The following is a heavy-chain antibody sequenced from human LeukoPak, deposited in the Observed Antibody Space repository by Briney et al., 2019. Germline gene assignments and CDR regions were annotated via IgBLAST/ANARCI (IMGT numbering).Heavy chain of an antibody. Sequence: GGSLRLSCAASGFTVSSNYMSWVRQAPGKGLEWVSVISGSGDNTYYADSVKGRFTISRDNSKNMLYLQMNSLRAEDTAVYYCAKWKYSNSGIDDYWGQGTLVTVSS. V-gene: IGHV3-23*01. CDR2: ISGSGDNT. D-gene: IGHD6-6*01. CDR3: AKWKYSNSGIDDY. J-gene: IGHJ4*02. CDR1: GFTVSSNY.